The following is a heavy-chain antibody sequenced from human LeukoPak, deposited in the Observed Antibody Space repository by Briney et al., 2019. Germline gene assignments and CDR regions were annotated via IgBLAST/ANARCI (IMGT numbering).Heavy chain of an antibody. J-gene: IGHJ5*02. D-gene: IGHD3-3*01. V-gene: IGHV3-23*01. CDR3: AKWGGYYPQPPNWFDP. CDR2: ISGSGGST. Sequence: PGGSLRLSCAASGFTFSSYAMSWVRQAPGKGLEWVSAISGSGGSTYYADSVKGRFTISRDNSKNTLYLQMNSLRAEDTAVYYCAKWGGYYPQPPNWFDPWGQGTLVTVSS. CDR1: GFTFSSYA.